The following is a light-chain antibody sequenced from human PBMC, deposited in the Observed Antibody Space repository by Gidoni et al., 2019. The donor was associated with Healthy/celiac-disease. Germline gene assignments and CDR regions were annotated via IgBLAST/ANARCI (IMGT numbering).Light chain of an antibody. V-gene: IGKV1-39*01. J-gene: IGKJ2*01. CDR1: QSISSY. Sequence: DIQMTQSPSSLSASLGDRVTITCRASQSISSYLNWYQQKPGKAPKLLIYAASSLQSGVPSRFSGSGSGTDFTLTISSLQPEDFATYYCQQSYSTPPYTFXQXTKLEIK. CDR2: AAS. CDR3: QQSYSTPPYT.